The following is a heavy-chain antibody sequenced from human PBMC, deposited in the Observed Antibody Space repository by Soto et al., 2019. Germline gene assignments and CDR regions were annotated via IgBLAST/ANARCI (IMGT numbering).Heavy chain of an antibody. D-gene: IGHD2-21*02. CDR3: ARDHQTYCGGDCPIDY. Sequence: LRLSCAASGFTFSSYSMNWVRQAPGKGLEWVSSISSSSSYIYYADSVKGRFTISRDNAKNSLYLQMNSLRAEGTAVYYCARDHQTYCGGDCPIDYWGQGTLVTVSS. CDR1: GFTFSSYS. V-gene: IGHV3-21*01. CDR2: ISSSSSYI. J-gene: IGHJ4*02.